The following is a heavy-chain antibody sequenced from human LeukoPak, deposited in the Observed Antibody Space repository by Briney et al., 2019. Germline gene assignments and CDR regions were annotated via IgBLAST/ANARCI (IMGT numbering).Heavy chain of an antibody. J-gene: IGHJ4*02. V-gene: IGHV4-39*01. CDR2: IYYSGST. CDR3: ARLSMVFGVVMGFDY. D-gene: IGHD3-3*01. Sequence: VKPSETLSLTCTVSGGSISSSTYYWGWIRRPPGKGLEWIGSIYYSGSTYYNPSLKSRVTVSVDTSENQFSLKLSSVTAADTAVYYCARLSMVFGVVMGFDYWGQGTLVTVSS. CDR1: GGSISSSTYY.